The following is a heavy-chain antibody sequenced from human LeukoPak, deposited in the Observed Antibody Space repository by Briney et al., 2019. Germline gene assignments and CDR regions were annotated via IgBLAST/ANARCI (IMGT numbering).Heavy chain of an antibody. V-gene: IGHV3-74*01. CDR1: GFTFSSYW. D-gene: IGHD5-24*01. CDR3: ARDGGDGYNSYYFDY. J-gene: IGHJ4*02. Sequence: GGSLRLSCAASGFTFSSYWMHWVRQAPGKGLVWVSRINSDGSSTSYADSVKGRFTISRDNAKNTLYLQMNSLRAEDTAVYYCARDGGDGYNSYYFDYWGQGTLVTVSS. CDR2: INSDGSST.